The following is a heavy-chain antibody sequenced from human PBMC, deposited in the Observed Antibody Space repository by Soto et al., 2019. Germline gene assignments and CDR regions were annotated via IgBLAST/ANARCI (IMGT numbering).Heavy chain of an antibody. CDR2: IYPGDSDT. CDR1: GYSFTSYW. V-gene: IGHV5-51*01. Sequence: PGGSLRLSCTGVGYSFTSYWIGWVRQMPGKGLEWMGIIYPGDSDTRYSPSFQGQVTISADKSIITAYLQWSSLKASDTAMYYCARGYCTTTICDPWFDPWGQGTLVTVSS. D-gene: IGHD2-2*01. CDR3: ARGYCTTTICDPWFDP. J-gene: IGHJ5*02.